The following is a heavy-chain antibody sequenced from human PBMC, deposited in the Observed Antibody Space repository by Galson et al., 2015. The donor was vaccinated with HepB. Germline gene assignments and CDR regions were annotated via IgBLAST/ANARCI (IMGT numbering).Heavy chain of an antibody. D-gene: IGHD6-19*01. CDR3: ARARRSYSSGWLFDY. CDR2: IKQDGSEK. CDR1: GFTFSSYW. Sequence: SLRLSCAASGFTFSSYWMSWVRQAPGKGLEWVANIKQDGSEKYYVDSVKGRFTISRDNAKNSLYLQMNSLRAEDTAVYYCARARRSYSSGWLFDYWGQGTLVTVSS. J-gene: IGHJ4*02. V-gene: IGHV3-7*04.